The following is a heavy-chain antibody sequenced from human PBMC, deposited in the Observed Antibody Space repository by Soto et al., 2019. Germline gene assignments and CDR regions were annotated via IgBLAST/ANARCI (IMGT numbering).Heavy chain of an antibody. CDR3: ARDSSGGSYNWYFDL. D-gene: IGHD1-26*01. Sequence: QVQLQESGPGLVKPSETLSLTCTVSGGSISSYYWSWIRQPPGKGLEWIGYIYYSGSTNYNPSLNSRVTISVDTAKNQFSLKLSSVTAADTAVYYCARDSSGGSYNWYFDLWGRGTLVTVSS. CDR2: IYYSGST. V-gene: IGHV4-59*01. CDR1: GGSISSYY. J-gene: IGHJ2*01.